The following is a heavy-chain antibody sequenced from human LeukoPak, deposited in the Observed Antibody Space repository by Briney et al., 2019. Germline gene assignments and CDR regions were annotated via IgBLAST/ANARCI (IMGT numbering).Heavy chain of an antibody. V-gene: IGHV4-39*01. CDR1: GGSINYYY. CDR3: ARHYGP. CDR2: IYHSGST. D-gene: IGHD4-17*01. J-gene: IGHJ5*02. Sequence: SETLSLTCTASGGSINYYYWMWIRQPPGKGLEWIGSIYHSGSTYYNPSLKSRVTISVDTSRNQFSLNLSSVTAADTAVYYCARHYGPWGQGTLVAVSS.